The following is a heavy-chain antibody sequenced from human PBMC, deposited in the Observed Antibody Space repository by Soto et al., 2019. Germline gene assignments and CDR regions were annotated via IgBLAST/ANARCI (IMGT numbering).Heavy chain of an antibody. CDR1: GTIFSSYT. Sequence: QVQLVQSGAEVKKPGSSVRVSCKASGTIFSSYTISWVRQAPGQGLEWMGRIIPILGETNSAQKFQGRVTLTADKSTNAPYLELNSRRLEDTALYYFARGFGGRMDDWGQGTTITVSS. CDR2: IIPILGET. CDR3: ARGFGGRMDD. D-gene: IGHD3-16*01. V-gene: IGHV1-69*08. J-gene: IGHJ6*02.